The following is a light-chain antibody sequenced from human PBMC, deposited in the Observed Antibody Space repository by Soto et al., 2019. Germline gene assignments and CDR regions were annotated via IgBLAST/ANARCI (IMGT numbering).Light chain of an antibody. CDR1: QDISKF. Sequence: DIQMTQSPSSLSASIGDRVSFTCQASQDISKFLNWYQHKPGQAPSLLIYDASKSHFGVPSRFSGSGSGTDFTSTISSLQPEDNATYYCQQYENRPYTFGPGTKVDIK. CDR2: DAS. V-gene: IGKV1-33*01. J-gene: IGKJ3*01. CDR3: QQYENRPYT.